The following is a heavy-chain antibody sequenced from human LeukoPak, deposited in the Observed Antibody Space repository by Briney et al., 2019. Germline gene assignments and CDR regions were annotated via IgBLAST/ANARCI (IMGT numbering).Heavy chain of an antibody. CDR2: ISGSGGST. V-gene: IGHV3-23*01. D-gene: IGHD3-10*01. CDR1: GFTFSSYA. CDR3: AKDVSQGSLLRFRELSSWFDP. Sequence: GGSLRLSCAASGFTFSSYAMSWVRQAPGKGLEWVSAISGSGGSTYYADSVKGRFTISRDNSKNTLYLQMNSLRAEDTAVYYCAKDVSQGSLLRFRELSSWFDPWRQGTLVTVSP. J-gene: IGHJ5*02.